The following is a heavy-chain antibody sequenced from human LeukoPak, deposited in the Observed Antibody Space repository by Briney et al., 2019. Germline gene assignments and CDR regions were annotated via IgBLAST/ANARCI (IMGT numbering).Heavy chain of an antibody. Sequence: ASVKVSCKASGYTFTTHDINWVRQAPGQGLEWMGRINPNSGGTNYAQKFQGRVTMTRDTSVSTAYMELSRLRSDDTAVYYCAREQGNRITGTTGSDMDVWGQGTTVTVSS. CDR2: INPNSGGT. CDR1: GYTFTTHD. D-gene: IGHD1-7*01. CDR3: AREQGNRITGTTGSDMDV. J-gene: IGHJ6*02. V-gene: IGHV1-2*06.